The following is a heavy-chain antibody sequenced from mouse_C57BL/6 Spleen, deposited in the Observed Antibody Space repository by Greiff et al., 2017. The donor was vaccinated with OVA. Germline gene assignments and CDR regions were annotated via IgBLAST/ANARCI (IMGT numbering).Heavy chain of an antibody. V-gene: IGHV1-55*01. J-gene: IGHJ4*01. CDR3: ARSGLRRGRAMDY. Sequence: QVQLQQPGAELVKPGASVKMSCKDSGYTFTSYWITWVKQRPGQGLEWIGDIYPGSGSTNYNEKFKSKATLTVDTSSSTAYMQLSSLTSEDSAVYYCARSGLRRGRAMDYWGQGTSVTVSS. CDR1: GYTFTSYW. D-gene: IGHD2-4*01. CDR2: IYPGSGST.